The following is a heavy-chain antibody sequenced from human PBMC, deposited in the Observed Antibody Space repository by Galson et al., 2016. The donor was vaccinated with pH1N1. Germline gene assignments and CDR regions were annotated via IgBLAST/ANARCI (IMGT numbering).Heavy chain of an antibody. V-gene: IGHV3-11*04. CDR3: ARDHSFRGGNYYHYYGFDV. CDR1: GFTFSDYY. Sequence: SLRLSCAASGFTFSDYYMSWIRQAPGKGLEWVSYISNSGSTIYYADSVRGRFTISRDNAKNSLSLQMNSLRAEDTAVYYCARDHSFRGGNYYHYYGFDVWGQGTTVTVSS. J-gene: IGHJ6*02. D-gene: IGHD3-10*01. CDR2: ISNSGSTI.